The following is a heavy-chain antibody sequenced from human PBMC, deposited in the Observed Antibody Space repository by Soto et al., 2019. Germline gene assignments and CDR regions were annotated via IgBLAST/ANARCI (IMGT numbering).Heavy chain of an antibody. CDR1: GCKFSDAW. J-gene: IGHJ4*02. V-gene: IGHV3-15*01. CDR2: IKSKTDRETV. D-gene: IGHD3-22*01. CDR3: TTVDYSDTIGYYSLDY. Sequence: GSLRLSCAASGCKFSDAWMSWVLQAPWKGLEWVGRIKSKTDRETVDYAAPVKGRFSISRDDSKNTLYLEMRGLATEDTAVYYCTTVDYSDTIGYYSLDYWGQGTLVTVSS.